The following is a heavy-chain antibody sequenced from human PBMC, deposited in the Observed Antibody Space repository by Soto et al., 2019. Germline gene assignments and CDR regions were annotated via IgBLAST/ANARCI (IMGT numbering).Heavy chain of an antibody. J-gene: IGHJ6*03. Sequence: QVQLVESGGGVVEPGRSLRLCAASGFTFRSYAMHWVRQAPGKGLEWVAVISHDGSVTYYSESVKGRFTMSRDNSKETLFLQMSSLRSEDTAIYYCAKDEYWESHFYYFMDLWGRGTTVTVSS. V-gene: IGHV3-30*15. CDR2: ISHDGSVT. CDR3: AKDEYWESHFYYFMDL. D-gene: IGHD1-26*01. CDR1: GFTFRSYA.